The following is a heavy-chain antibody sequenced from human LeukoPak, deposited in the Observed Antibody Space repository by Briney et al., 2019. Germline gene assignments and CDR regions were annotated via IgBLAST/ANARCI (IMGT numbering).Heavy chain of an antibody. J-gene: IGHJ5*02. V-gene: IGHV3-21*01. CDR1: GFTFSSYS. Sequence: GSLRLSCAASGFTFSSYSMNWVRQAPGKGLEWVSSISSSSSYIYYADSVKGRFTISRDNAKKSLYLQMNSLGAEDTAVSYCAGGSGPMVRGAWGQGTLVTVSS. CDR2: ISSSSSYI. D-gene: IGHD3-10*01. CDR3: AGGSGPMVRGA.